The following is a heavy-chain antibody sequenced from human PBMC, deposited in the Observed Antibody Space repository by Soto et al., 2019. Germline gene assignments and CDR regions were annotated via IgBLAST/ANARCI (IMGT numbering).Heavy chain of an antibody. CDR1: GCTFSSYA. CDR2: ISYDGSNK. CDR3: ARGGIAVAGTYFDY. D-gene: IGHD6-19*01. J-gene: IGHJ4*02. Sequence: QVQLVESGGGVVQPGRSLRLSCAASGCTFSSYAMHWVRQAPGKGLEWVAVISYDGSNKYYADSVKGRFTISRDNSKNTLYLQMNSLRAEDTALYYCARGGIAVAGTYFDYWGQGTLVTVSS. V-gene: IGHV3-30-3*01.